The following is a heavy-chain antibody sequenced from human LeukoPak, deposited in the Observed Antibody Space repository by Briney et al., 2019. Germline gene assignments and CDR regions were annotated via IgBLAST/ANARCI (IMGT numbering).Heavy chain of an antibody. Sequence: SETLSLTCTVSGGSISSSSYYWGWIRQPPGKGLEWIGSIYYSGSTYYNPSLKSRVTISVDTSKNQFSLKLSSVTAADTAVYYCARAHGIAAAGTHLNFDYWGQGTLVTVSS. CDR1: GGSISSSSYY. V-gene: IGHV4-39*07. CDR2: IYYSGST. D-gene: IGHD6-13*01. J-gene: IGHJ4*02. CDR3: ARAHGIAAAGTHLNFDY.